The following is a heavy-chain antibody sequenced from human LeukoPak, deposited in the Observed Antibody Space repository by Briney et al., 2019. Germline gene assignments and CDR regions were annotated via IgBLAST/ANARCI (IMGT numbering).Heavy chain of an antibody. Sequence: SETLSLTCAVYGGSFSGYYWSWIRQPPGKGLEWIGEISHSGSTNYTPSLKGRVTISVDTSKNQFSLRLSSVTAADTAVYYCARLWFGESNDYWGQGTLVTVSS. D-gene: IGHD3-10*01. CDR1: GGSFSGYY. CDR2: ISHSGST. CDR3: ARLWFGESNDY. J-gene: IGHJ4*02. V-gene: IGHV4-34*01.